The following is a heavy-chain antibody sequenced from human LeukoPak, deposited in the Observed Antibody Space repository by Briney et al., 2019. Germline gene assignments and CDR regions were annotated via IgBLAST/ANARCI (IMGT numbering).Heavy chain of an antibody. Sequence: ASVKVSCKASGYTFTSYYMHWVRQAPGQGLAWMGIINPSGGSTSYAQKFQGRVTMTRDTSTSTVYMELSSLRSEDTAVYYCASSLTAMALIDYWGQGTLVTVSS. D-gene: IGHD5-18*01. CDR3: ASSLTAMALIDY. J-gene: IGHJ4*02. CDR2: INPSGGST. V-gene: IGHV1-46*01. CDR1: GYTFTSYY.